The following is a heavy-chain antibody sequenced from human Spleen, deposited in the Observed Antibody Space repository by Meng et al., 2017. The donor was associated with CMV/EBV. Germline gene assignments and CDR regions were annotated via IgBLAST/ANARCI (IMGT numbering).Heavy chain of an antibody. CDR2: INPNSGGT. CDR1: GYTFTGYY. CDR3: ARDKNGGPDY. D-gene: IGHD7-27*01. Sequence: ASVKVSCKASGYTFTGYYMHWVRQAPGQGLEWMGWINPNSGGTNYAQKFQGRVTMTRNTPISTAYMELSSLRSEDTAVYYCARDKNGGPDYWGQGTLVTVSS. V-gene: IGHV1-2*02. J-gene: IGHJ4*02.